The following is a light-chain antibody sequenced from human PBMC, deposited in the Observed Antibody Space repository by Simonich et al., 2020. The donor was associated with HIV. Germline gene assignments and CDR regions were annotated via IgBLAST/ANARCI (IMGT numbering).Light chain of an antibody. Sequence: EIVMTQSPATLSVSPGERATLSCRVSQSVSSNLAWYQQKPGQAPRLLIYGASNRATGIPARFSGSWSGSQFTLTISSMQSGDFAVYYCQQYNNWPSPFTFGPGTKVDIK. CDR1: QSVSSN. V-gene: IGKV3-15*01. CDR3: QQYNNWPSPFT. J-gene: IGKJ3*01. CDR2: GAS.